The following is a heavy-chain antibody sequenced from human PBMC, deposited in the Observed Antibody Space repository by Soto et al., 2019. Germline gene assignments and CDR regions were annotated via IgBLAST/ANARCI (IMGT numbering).Heavy chain of an antibody. CDR1: GFTFTSSA. Sequence: SVKVSCTASGFTFTSSALQGVRPARGQSPEWIGWIVVGSGNTNYAQKFQERVTITRDMSTSTAYMELSSLRSEDTAVYYCARRVGANDFPNKPGDYYYGMDVWGQGTTVTVSS. D-gene: IGHD1-26*01. CDR2: IVVGSGNT. V-gene: IGHV1-58*01. J-gene: IGHJ6*02. CDR3: ARRVGANDFPNKPGDYYYGMDV.